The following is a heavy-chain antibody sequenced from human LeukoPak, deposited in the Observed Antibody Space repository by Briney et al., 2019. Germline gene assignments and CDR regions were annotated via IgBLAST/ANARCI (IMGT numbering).Heavy chain of an antibody. CDR3: TRAERGVGATGY. D-gene: IGHD1-26*01. J-gene: IGHJ4*02. CDR1: GYTFIDYY. CDR2: INPNSGGRGGT. Sequence: ASVKVSCKASGYTFIDYYMHWVRQAPGQGLEWMGWINPNSGGRGGTYFAQKFQGRVTMTRDTSINTAYMELSSLTSDDTAMYYCTRAERGVGATGYWGQGTLVTVSS. V-gene: IGHV1-2*02.